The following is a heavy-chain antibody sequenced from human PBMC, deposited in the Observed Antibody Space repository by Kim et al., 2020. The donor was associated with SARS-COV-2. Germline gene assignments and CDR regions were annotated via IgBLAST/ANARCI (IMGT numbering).Heavy chain of an antibody. CDR1: GYSFDTFS. D-gene: IGHD3-10*01. V-gene: IGHV1-3*01. J-gene: IGHJ5*02. CDR2: INGGNGNT. CDR3: AREGSGSYNWLDP. Sequence: ASVKVSCKASGYSFDTFSLYWLRQAPGQRFEWMGGINGGNGNTRYSQNFQGRVIFTRDTSATTAYMELTSLTFKDTAVYYCAREGSGSYNWLDPWGQGTL.